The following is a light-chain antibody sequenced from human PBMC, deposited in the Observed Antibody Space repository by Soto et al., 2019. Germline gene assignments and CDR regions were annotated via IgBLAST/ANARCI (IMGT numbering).Light chain of an antibody. CDR2: EVS. CDR3: SSYAGSTVYV. Sequence: QSALTQPPSASGSPGQSVTISCTGTSSDVGGYNYVSWYQQHPGKAPKLMIYEVSKRPSGAPDRFSGSKSGNTASLTVSGLQAEDEADYYCSSYAGSTVYVFGTGTKVTVL. V-gene: IGLV2-8*01. CDR1: SSDVGGYNY. J-gene: IGLJ1*01.